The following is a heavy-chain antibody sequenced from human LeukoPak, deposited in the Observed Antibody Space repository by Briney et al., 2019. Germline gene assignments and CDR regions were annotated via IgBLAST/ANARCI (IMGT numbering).Heavy chain of an antibody. CDR2: INHSEST. CDR3: ARVSSGATTVDY. Sequence: SETLSLTCAVYGGSFSAYYWSWIRQPPGKGLEWIGEINHSESTNYNPSLKSRVTISVDTSKNQFSLKLNSVTAADTAVYHCARVSSGATTVDYWGQGTLVTVSS. V-gene: IGHV4-34*01. J-gene: IGHJ4*02. CDR1: GGSFSAYY. D-gene: IGHD1-26*01.